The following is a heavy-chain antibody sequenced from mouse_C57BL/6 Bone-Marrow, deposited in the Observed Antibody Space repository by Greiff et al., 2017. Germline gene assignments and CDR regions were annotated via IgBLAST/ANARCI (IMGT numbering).Heavy chain of an antibody. Sequence: EVQLVESGGDLVKPGGSLKLSCAASGFTFSSYGMSWVRQTPDKRLEWVATISSGGSYTYYPDSVKGLFTISRDNAKNTLYLQMSSLKAEDTAMYYCARQIYYDYDGYFDVWGTGTTVTVSS. CDR3: ARQIYYDYDGYFDV. D-gene: IGHD2-4*01. J-gene: IGHJ1*03. CDR1: GFTFSSYG. CDR2: ISSGGSYT. V-gene: IGHV5-6*01.